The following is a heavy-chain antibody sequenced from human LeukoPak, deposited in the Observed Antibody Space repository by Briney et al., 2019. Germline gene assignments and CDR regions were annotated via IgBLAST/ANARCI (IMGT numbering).Heavy chain of an antibody. CDR3: TTALPVVVVAALDDY. CDR2: ITSKTDGETT. J-gene: IGHJ4*02. CDR1: GLSVGNAW. Sequence: GGSLRLSLSVFGLSVGNAWISWGRQAPGKGLGWVFGITSKTDGETTNYAAYVKGRFTISRDDSKSTLYLQMNSLKTEDTAVYYCTTALPVVVVAALDDYWGQGTLVTVSS. V-gene: IGHV3-15*01. D-gene: IGHD2-15*01.